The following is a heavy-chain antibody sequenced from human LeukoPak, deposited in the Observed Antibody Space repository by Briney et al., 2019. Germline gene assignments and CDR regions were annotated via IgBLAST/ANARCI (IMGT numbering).Heavy chain of an antibody. D-gene: IGHD2-15*01. CDR2: IYYSGST. J-gene: IGHJ4*02. CDR3: ASAGGYCSGGSCPADY. V-gene: IGHV4-59*01. Sequence: SETLSLTCTVSGGSISSYYWSWSRQPPGKGLEWIGYIYYSGSTNYNPSLKSRVTISVDTSKNQFSLKLSSVTAADTAVYYCASAGGYCSGGSCPADYWGQGTLVTVSS. CDR1: GGSISSYY.